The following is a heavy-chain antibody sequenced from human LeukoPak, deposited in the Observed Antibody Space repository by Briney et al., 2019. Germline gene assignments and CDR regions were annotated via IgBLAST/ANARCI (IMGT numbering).Heavy chain of an antibody. J-gene: IGHJ5*02. V-gene: IGHV3-7*01. CDR2: IKQDGSEK. CDR1: GFTFSSYW. CDR3: ARGSGSYYNVGWFDP. D-gene: IGHD3-10*01. Sequence: PGGSLRLSCAASGFTFSSYWMSWVRQAPGKGLEWVANIKQDGSEKYYVDSVKGRFTISRDNAKNSLYLQMNSLRAEDTAVYYCARGSGSYYNVGWFDPWGQGTLVTVSS.